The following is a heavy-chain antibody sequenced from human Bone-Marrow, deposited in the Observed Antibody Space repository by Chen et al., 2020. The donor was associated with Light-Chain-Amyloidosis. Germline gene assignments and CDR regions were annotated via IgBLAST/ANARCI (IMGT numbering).Heavy chain of an antibody. CDR3: ARRYMDISWKYYFGY. CDR1: GYTFSNYA. CDR2: LNPKTGNP. J-gene: IGHJ4*02. V-gene: IGHV7-4-1*02. D-gene: IGHD6-13*01. Sequence: QVQLVQSGSELKEPGASVKLSCKTSGYTFSNYAINWVRLAPGQGLEWMGWLNPKTGNPTYADDFTGRFVFSLDTSVKTAWLQINSLKAEDTAIYFCARRYMDISWKYYFGYWGQGTLVTVSS.